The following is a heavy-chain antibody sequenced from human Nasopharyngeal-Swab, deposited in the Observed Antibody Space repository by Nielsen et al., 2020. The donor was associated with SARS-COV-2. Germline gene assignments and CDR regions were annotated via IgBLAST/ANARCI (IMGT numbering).Heavy chain of an antibody. CDR3: ARRTPITVTKGDAFDI. V-gene: IGHV3-53*01. Sequence: GESLKISCAASGFTFDDHGMSWVRQAPGKGLEWVSVIYSGGSTYYADSVKGRFTISRDNSKNTLYLQMNSLRAEDTAVYYCARRTPITVTKGDAFDIWGQGTMLTVSS. CDR1: GFTFDDHG. J-gene: IGHJ3*02. D-gene: IGHD4-17*01. CDR2: IYSGGST.